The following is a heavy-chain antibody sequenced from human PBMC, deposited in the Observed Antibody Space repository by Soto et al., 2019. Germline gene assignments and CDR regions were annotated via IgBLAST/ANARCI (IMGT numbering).Heavy chain of an antibody. CDR3: ARDVSGPGATYVMDV. V-gene: IGHV1-46*01. CDR1: GYIFSSRC. CDR2: INPGGGRT. D-gene: IGHD2-2*01. J-gene: IGHJ6*02. Sequence: ASVKVSCKASGYIFSSRCIYWVRQAPGQGLQWMGIINPGGGRTAYAQKFQGRVTLTRDMSTSTVYMELTSLTYDDTAVYYCARDVSGPGATYVMDVWGQGTTVTVLL.